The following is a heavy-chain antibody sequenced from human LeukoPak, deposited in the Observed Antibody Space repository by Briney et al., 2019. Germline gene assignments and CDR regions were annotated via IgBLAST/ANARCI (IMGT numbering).Heavy chain of an antibody. D-gene: IGHD3-3*01. V-gene: IGHV4-39*07. J-gene: IGHJ5*02. CDR3: ARSKLRFLEWWADNWFDP. CDR2: IYYSGST. CDR1: GGSISSSSYY. Sequence: PSETLSLTCTVSGGSISSSSYYWGWIRQPPGKGLEWIGSIYYSGSTYYNPSLKSRVTISVDTSKNQFSLKLSSVTAADTAVYYCARSKLRFLEWWADNWFDPWGQGTLVTVSS.